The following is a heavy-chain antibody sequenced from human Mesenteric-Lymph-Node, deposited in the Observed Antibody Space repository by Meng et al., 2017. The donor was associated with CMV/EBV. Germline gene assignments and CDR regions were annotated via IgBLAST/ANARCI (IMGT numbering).Heavy chain of an antibody. V-gene: IGHV4-39*01. Sequence: GSLRLSCTVSGGSISSSSYYWGWIRQPPGKGLEWIGSIYYSGSTYYNPSLKSRVTISVDTSKNQFSLKLSSVTAADTAVYYCARQPGYCSSTSYYLDYWGQGTLVTVSS. CDR2: IYYSGST. D-gene: IGHD2-2*01. CDR3: ARQPGYCSSTSYYLDY. J-gene: IGHJ4*02. CDR1: GGSISSSSYY.